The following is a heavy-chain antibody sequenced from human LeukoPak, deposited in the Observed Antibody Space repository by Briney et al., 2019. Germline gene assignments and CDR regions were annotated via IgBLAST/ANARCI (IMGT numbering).Heavy chain of an antibody. CDR3: ARDAPDYGVDSTGHIVDY. Sequence: SETLSLTCTVSGGSISSGDYYWSWIRQPPGKGLEWIGYIYYSGSTYYNPSLKSRVTISVDTSKNQFSLKLSSVTAADTAVYYCARDAPDYGVDSTGHIVDYWGQGTLVTVSS. CDR2: IYYSGST. J-gene: IGHJ4*02. CDR1: GGSISSGDYY. D-gene: IGHD4-17*01. V-gene: IGHV4-30-4*01.